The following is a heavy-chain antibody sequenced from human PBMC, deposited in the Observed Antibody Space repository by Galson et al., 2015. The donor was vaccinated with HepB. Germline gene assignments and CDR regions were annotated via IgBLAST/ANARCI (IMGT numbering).Heavy chain of an antibody. CDR3: ARDRMIAVAGPRAIKLQTPLGY. CDR2: INAGNGNT. V-gene: IGHV1-3*01. J-gene: IGHJ4*02. Sequence: SVKVSCKASGYTFTSYAMHWVRQAPGQRLEWMGWINAGNGNTKYSQKFQGRVTITRDTSASTAYMELSSLRSEDTAVYYCARDRMIAVAGPRAIKLQTPLGYWGQGTLVTVSS. D-gene: IGHD6-19*01. CDR1: GYTFTSYA.